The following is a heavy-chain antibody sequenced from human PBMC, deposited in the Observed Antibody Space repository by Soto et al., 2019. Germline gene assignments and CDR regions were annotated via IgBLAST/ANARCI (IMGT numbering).Heavy chain of an antibody. CDR2: IYSGGKT. V-gene: IGHV3-53*01. CDR3: ARELDYDSSGYPLGY. D-gene: IGHD3-22*01. CDR1: VFPVIANS. Sequence: GWSLRLSCASSVFPVIANSMNWVRQAPGKGLAWVSVIYSGGKTFYADPVKDRFTIARDKSKNTLYLQMNSLRVEDTAVYYCARELDYDSSGYPLGYWGQGTLVTVSS. J-gene: IGHJ4*02.